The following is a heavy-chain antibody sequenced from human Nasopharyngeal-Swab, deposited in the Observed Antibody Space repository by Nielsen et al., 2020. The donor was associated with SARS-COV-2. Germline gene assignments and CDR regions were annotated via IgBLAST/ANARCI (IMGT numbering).Heavy chain of an antibody. V-gene: IGHV3-21*06. CDR3: ARSRTDYGGTWYDAFDI. CDR2: VSSSGSYI. J-gene: IGHJ3*02. D-gene: IGHD4/OR15-4a*01. Sequence: GESLKISCAASGFTFSSYSMSWVRQAPGKGLEWVSSVSSSGSYISYADSLKGRFTISRDNVKNTLYLQMNSLRAEGTAVYYCARSRTDYGGTWYDAFDIWGQGTLVTVSS. CDR1: GFTFSSYS.